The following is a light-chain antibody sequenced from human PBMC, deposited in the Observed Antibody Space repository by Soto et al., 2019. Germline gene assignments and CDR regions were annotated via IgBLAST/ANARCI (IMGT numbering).Light chain of an antibody. CDR2: LGF. CDR1: QSLLHSNGYNY. V-gene: IGKV2-28*01. CDR3: MQALQTPLT. J-gene: IGKJ4*01. Sequence: DLVMTQSPLSLPVTPGEPASISCRSSQSLLHSNGYNYLDWYLQKPGQSPQLLIYLGFNRASGVPDRFSGSGSGTDFTLEISRVEAEDVGVYYCMQALQTPLTFGGGTKVDFK.